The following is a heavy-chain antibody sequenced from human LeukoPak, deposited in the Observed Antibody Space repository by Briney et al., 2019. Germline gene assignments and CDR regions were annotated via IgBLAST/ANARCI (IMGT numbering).Heavy chain of an antibody. CDR2: IYYSGST. V-gene: IGHV4-59*08. D-gene: IGHD3-22*01. CDR1: GDSISSYY. J-gene: IGHJ3*02. Sequence: SETLSLTCTVSGDSISSYYWSWIRQPPGKGLEWIGYIYYSGSTNYNPSLKSRVTISVDTSKNQFSLKLSSVTAADTAVYYCARHGRRYYDSSGYPRGAFDIWGQGTMVTVSS. CDR3: ARHGRRYYDSSGYPRGAFDI.